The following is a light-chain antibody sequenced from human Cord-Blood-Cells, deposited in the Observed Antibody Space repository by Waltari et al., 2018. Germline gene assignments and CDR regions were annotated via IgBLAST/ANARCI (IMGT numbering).Light chain of an antibody. CDR2: GGTGGIVG. V-gene: IGLV9-49*01. Sequence: QPVLTQPPSASASLVASVTLTCTLRSGSCKSKVDWYQQIPGKGPRFVMRGGTGGIVGSKGDGIPDRFSVLGSGLNRYLTIKNIQEEDESDYHCGADHGSGSNFVYVFGTGTKVTVL. CDR1: SGSCKSK. J-gene: IGLJ1*01. CDR3: GADHGSGSNFVYV.